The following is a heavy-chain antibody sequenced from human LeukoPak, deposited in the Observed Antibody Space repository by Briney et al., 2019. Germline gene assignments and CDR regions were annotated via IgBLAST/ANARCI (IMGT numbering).Heavy chain of an antibody. D-gene: IGHD2-2*01. CDR2: IYHSGST. Sequence: SETLSLTCAVSGGSISSSNWWSWVRQPPGKGLEWIGEIYHSGSTNYNPSLKSRVTISVDKSKNQFSLKLSSVTAADTAVYYCARFAQPPLAQNAFDIWGQGTMVTVSS. CDR1: GGSISSSNW. V-gene: IGHV4-4*02. CDR3: ARFAQPPLAQNAFDI. J-gene: IGHJ3*02.